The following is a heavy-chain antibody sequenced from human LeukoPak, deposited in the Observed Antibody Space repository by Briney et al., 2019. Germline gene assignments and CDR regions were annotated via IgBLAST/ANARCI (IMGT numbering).Heavy chain of an antibody. D-gene: IGHD3-3*02. J-gene: IGHJ4*02. CDR3: ARVRLADERAWAY. V-gene: IGHV1-2*02. Sequence: ASVKVSCKASGYTFSDFYIHWGRQAPGQGLEYVGWITPKSGDTSSPQSFQGRFSMTRDASISTAYMHLSSLRSDDTAVYFCARVRLADERAWAYWGQGTLVTVSS. CDR2: ITPKSGDT. CDR1: GYTFSDFY.